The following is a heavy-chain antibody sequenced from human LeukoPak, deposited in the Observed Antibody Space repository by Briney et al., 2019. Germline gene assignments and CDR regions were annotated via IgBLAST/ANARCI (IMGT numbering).Heavy chain of an antibody. V-gene: IGHV3-53*01. D-gene: IGHD3-22*01. Sequence: PGGSLRLSCAASGFTVSSKYMSWVRQAPGKGLEWVSIIYSGGSTYYADSVKGRFTISRDNSKDTLHLQMNSLRADDTAVYYCARGPPYDRFDYWGQGTLVTVSS. CDR3: ARGPPYDRFDY. CDR1: GFTVSSKY. CDR2: IYSGGST. J-gene: IGHJ4*02.